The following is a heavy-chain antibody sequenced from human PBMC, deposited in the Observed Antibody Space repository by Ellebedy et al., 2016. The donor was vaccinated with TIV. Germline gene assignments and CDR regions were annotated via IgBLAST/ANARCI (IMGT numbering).Heavy chain of an antibody. Sequence: GESLKISCAASGFTFSNYGMHWVRQAPGKGLDWVAFISDDGSQKFYTDSVKGRFTISRDNSKSTVDLQMNSLKTEDTAVYYCAKVTLAATYSDYWGQGNLVTVS. V-gene: IGHV3-30*02. J-gene: IGHJ4*02. CDR3: AKVTLAATYSDY. CDR2: ISDDGSQK. CDR1: GFTFSNYG. D-gene: IGHD5-12*01.